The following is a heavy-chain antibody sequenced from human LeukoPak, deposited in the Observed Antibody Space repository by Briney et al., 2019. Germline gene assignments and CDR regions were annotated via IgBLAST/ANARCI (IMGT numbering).Heavy chain of an antibody. CDR1: GDSISSGGYH. V-gene: IGHV3-23*01. Sequence: LSLTCTVSGDSISSGGYHWNWIRQRPGKGLEWVSIISGSRGSTNYADSVKGRFTISRDNSKNTLYLQMNSLRAEDTAVYYCAKPYYGSGSYYGFNYYAFDYWGQGTLVTVSS. J-gene: IGHJ4*02. CDR2: ISGSRGST. D-gene: IGHD3-10*01. CDR3: AKPYYGSGSYYGFNYYAFDY.